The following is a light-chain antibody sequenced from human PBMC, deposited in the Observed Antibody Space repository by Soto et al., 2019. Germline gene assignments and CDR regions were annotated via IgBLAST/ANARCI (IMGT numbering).Light chain of an antibody. V-gene: IGLV2-8*01. CDR3: SSYAGSGLV. CDR1: SSDVGGYNY. J-gene: IGLJ1*01. CDR2: EVS. Sequence: QPVLTQPPSASGSPGQSVTISCTGTSSDVGGYNYVSWYQQHPGKAPKLMIYEVSKRPSGVPDRFSGSKSGNTASLTVSGLQAEDEADYYCSSYAGSGLVFGTGTKLTVL.